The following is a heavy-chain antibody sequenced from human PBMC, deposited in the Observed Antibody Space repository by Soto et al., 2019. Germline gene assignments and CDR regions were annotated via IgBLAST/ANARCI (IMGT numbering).Heavy chain of an antibody. D-gene: IGHD3-10*01. J-gene: IGHJ5*02. CDR3: AHRNLYASGRNWCDP. CDR1: GFSLSTRGVG. V-gene: IGHV2-5*02. CDR2: IYRDDDK. Sequence: QITLKESGPTLVKPTQTLTLTCTFSGFSLSTRGVGVGWIRQPPGKALEWRALIYRDDDKRYSPSLKSRLTLTKDPSKNQVVLTMTNMDPVDIATDYCAHRNLYASGRNWCDPWGQGILVTVSS.